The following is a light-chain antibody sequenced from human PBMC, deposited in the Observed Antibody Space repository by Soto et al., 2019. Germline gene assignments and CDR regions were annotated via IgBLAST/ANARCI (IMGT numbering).Light chain of an antibody. J-gene: IGKJ4*01. Sequence: EIVLTQSPGTLSLSPGERATLSCRASQSVGSSYLAWYQQKPGRAPRLLIYDAYRRATGIPDRFSGSGSETDFTLTISRLEAEDFAVYYFQQYGSSPLTYGGGTKVEIK. CDR3: QQYGSSPLT. CDR1: QSVGSSY. V-gene: IGKV3-20*01. CDR2: DAY.